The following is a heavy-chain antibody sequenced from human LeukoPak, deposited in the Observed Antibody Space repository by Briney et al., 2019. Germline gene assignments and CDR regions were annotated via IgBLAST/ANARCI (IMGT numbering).Heavy chain of an antibody. J-gene: IGHJ2*01. D-gene: IGHD2-2*01. V-gene: IGHV4-34*01. CDR2: INHSGST. Sequence: SETLSLTCAVYGGSFSGYYWSWIRQPPGKGLEWIGEINHSGSTNYNPSLKSRVTISVDMSKNQFSLKLSSVTAADTAVYYCAREQLLLWYFDLWGRGTLVTVSS. CDR1: GGSFSGYY. CDR3: AREQLLLWYFDL.